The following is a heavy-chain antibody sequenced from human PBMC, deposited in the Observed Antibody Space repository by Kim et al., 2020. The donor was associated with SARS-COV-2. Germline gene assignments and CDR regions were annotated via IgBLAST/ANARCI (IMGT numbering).Heavy chain of an antibody. CDR1: GFTFTSYA. CDR3: AKKAGATMITHFDD. V-gene: IGHV3-23*01. D-gene: IGHD3-16*01. J-gene: IGHJ4*02. CDR2: IGSGGAR. Sequence: GGSLRLSCAASGFTFTSYAMTWVRQAPGKGLEWVSGIGSGGARYYADSVKGRFIISRDNSKNTLYLQMNSLRAEDTAVYYCAKKAGATMITHFDDWGQGTLVTVSS.